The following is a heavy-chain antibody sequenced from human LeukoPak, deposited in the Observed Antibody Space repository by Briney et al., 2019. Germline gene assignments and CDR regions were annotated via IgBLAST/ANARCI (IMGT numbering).Heavy chain of an antibody. CDR1: GFTFDDYG. V-gene: IGHV3-20*04. CDR3: AKDATAVPGTVYMDV. CDR2: INWNGGST. D-gene: IGHD6-13*01. J-gene: IGHJ6*03. Sequence: PGGSLRLSCAASGFTFDDYGMSWVRHAPGKGLEWVSGINWNGGSTGYADSVKGRFTISRDNAKNSVYLQMTSLRAEDTALYYCAKDATAVPGTVYMDVWGKGTTVTISS.